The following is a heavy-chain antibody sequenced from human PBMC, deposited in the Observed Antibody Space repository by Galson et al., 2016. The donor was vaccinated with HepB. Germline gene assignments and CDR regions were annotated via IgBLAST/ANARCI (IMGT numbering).Heavy chain of an antibody. Sequence: SETLSLTCTVSGASIGNGYYWAWIRQSPGKGLEWIGSIYHSGSTYYNLSLKSRITMSVDTSPNQLSLKLNSVPAADTAIYYCAMDEFCLDVVCYDTKWLDPWGQGTLVAVSS. CDR2: IYHSGST. CDR3: AMDEFCLDVVCYDTKWLDP. V-gene: IGHV4-38-2*02. J-gene: IGHJ5*02. CDR1: GASIGNGYY. D-gene: IGHD5-12*01.